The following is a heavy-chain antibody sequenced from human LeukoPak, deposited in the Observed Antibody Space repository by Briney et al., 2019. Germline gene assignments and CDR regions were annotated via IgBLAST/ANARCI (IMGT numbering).Heavy chain of an antibody. CDR2: ISGSGSYT. D-gene: IGHD6-13*01. CDR3: ARVGSIAAAGTPDY. CDR1: GFTFSDYY. V-gene: IGHV3-11*06. Sequence: GGSLRLSCAASGFTFSDYYMTWIRQAPGKGLEWLSYISGSGSYTNYADSVKGRFTTSRDNAKNSLYLQMNSLRAEDTAVYYCARVGSIAAAGTPDYWGQGTLVTVSS. J-gene: IGHJ4*02.